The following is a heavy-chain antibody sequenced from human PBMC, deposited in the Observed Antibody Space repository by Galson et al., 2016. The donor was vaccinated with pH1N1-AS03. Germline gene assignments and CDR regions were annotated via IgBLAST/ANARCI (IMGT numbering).Heavy chain of an antibody. D-gene: IGHD1-1*01. CDR2: ISAYNGNT. V-gene: IGHV1-18*04. J-gene: IGHJ3*02. CDR3: ASGTSDAFDI. Sequence: SVKVSCKASDSTFSTFGFGWVRQAPGQGLEWMRWISAYNGNTKYAQRVQGRATMTSDTSTTTAYLELRSLRPDDTAVYYCASGTSDAFDIWGQGTMVTVSS. CDR1: DSTFSTFG.